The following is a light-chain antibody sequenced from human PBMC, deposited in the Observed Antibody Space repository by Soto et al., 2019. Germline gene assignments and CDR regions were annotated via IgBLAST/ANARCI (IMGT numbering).Light chain of an antibody. CDR3: QQYNNWPRT. V-gene: IGKV3-15*01. Sequence: EIVMTQSPATLSVSPGDTATLSCRASQGVTTNLAWFQQKPGQAPRLLIYGASTRATGLPARFSGSGSGTEFPLTISSLQSEDFAVYYCQQYNNWPRTFGQGTKVDIK. J-gene: IGKJ1*01. CDR1: QGVTTN. CDR2: GAS.